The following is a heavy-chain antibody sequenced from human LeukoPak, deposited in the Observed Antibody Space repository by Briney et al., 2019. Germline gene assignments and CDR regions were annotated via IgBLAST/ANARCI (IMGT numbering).Heavy chain of an antibody. Sequence: GGSLRLSCAASGFTVSSNYMSWVRQAPGKGLEWVSVIYSGGSTYYADSVKGRFTISRDNSKNTLYLQMNSLRAEDTAVYYCARGPQQLDHFFDYWGQGTLVTVPS. D-gene: IGHD6-13*01. V-gene: IGHV3-53*01. CDR1: GFTVSSNY. CDR3: ARGPQQLDHFFDY. J-gene: IGHJ4*02. CDR2: IYSGGST.